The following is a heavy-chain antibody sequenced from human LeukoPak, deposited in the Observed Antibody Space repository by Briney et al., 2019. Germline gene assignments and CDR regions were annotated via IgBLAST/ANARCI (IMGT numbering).Heavy chain of an antibody. Sequence: GASVKVSCKASGYTFTAHYIHWVRQTPGQGLEVMGLIDPDKGDTNYAQKFLGRVTMTGDTSISTVYMELNSLTSDDTALYYCARGAMYAFDYGGQGTLVTVSS. V-gene: IGHV1-2*06. D-gene: IGHD2-8*01. J-gene: IGHJ4*02. CDR1: GYTFTAHY. CDR2: IDPDKGDT. CDR3: ARGAMYAFDY.